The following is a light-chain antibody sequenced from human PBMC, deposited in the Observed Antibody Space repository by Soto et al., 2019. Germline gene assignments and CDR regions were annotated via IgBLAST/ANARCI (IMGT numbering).Light chain of an antibody. CDR2: GAS. Sequence: EMVLTQSPGTLSLSPGERATLSCRASQGVSSRYLAWYQQKPGQAPRLLISGASTRATGVPYRFSGSGSGTDFTLTISSLEPEDFAVSYCHQYGNSRWTFGQGTKVEIK. CDR1: QGVSSRY. V-gene: IGKV3-20*01. J-gene: IGKJ1*01. CDR3: HQYGNSRWT.